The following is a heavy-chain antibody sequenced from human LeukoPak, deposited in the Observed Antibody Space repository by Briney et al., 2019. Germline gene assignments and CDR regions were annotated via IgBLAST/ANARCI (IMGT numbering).Heavy chain of an antibody. CDR1: GGSISSSNW. Sequence: SETLSLTCAVSGGSISSSNWWSWVRQPPGKGLEWIGEIYHSGSTNYNPSLKSRVTISLDKSKNQFSLKLYSVTAADTAVYYCARASHDYGDYSHFDYWGQGTLVTVSS. CDR2: IYHSGST. CDR3: ARASHDYGDYSHFDY. D-gene: IGHD4-17*01. V-gene: IGHV4-4*02. J-gene: IGHJ4*02.